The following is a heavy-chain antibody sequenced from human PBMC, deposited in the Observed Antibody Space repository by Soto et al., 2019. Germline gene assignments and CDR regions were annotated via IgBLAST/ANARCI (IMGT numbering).Heavy chain of an antibody. J-gene: IGHJ4*02. Sequence: GGSLRLSCAGTGFTFDDYAMHWVRQGPGEGLEWVSGISWNSGSIGYADSVKGRFTISRDNAKNSLYLQMNSLSAEDMALYYCVKGTNSRLYYFDSWGQGTLVTVSS. D-gene: IGHD3-22*01. CDR1: GFTFDDYA. CDR3: VKGTNSRLYYFDS. CDR2: ISWNSGSI. V-gene: IGHV3-9*03.